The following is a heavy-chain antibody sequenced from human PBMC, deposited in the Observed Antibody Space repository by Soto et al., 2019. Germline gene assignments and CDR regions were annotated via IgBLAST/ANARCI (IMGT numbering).Heavy chain of an antibody. CDR1: GGTFSNYA. CDR2: ITPLFGTA. D-gene: IGHD6-19*01. J-gene: IGHJ2*01. Sequence: QVQLVQSGAEVKKPGSSVKVSCKASGGTFSNYAISWVRQAPGQGLEWMGGITPLFGTANYAQNFQGRVTIPADESTTTAYMELSSLESEDTAVYYCAQTLGLAVAGPGRFDLWGRGTLITVSS. V-gene: IGHV1-69*12. CDR3: AQTLGLAVAGPGRFDL.